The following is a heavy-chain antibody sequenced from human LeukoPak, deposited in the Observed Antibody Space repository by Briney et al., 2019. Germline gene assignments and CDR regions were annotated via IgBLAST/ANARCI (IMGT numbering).Heavy chain of an antibody. D-gene: IGHD3-10*01. J-gene: IGHJ4*02. CDR2: ISSSGSTI. CDR1: GFTFSSYS. Sequence: GGSLRLSCAASGFTFSSYSMNWGRQAPGKGLEWVSYISSSGSTIYYADSVKGRFTVSRDNAKNSLYLQMNSLRVEDTAVYYCAKDSPILRGVTGYWGQGTLVIVSS. CDR3: AKDSPILRGVTGY. V-gene: IGHV3-48*04.